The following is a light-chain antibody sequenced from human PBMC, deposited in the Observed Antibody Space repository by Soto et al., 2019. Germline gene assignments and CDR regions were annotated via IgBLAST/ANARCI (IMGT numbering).Light chain of an antibody. CDR1: QGIRNY. J-gene: IGKJ1*01. CDR2: GAS. Sequence: DIQMTQSPSSLSASVGDRVTITCRASQGIRNYLAWYQQKPGKVPKLLIYGASTLQSGVPSRFSGSGSGTDFSLPISSLQPEDVATYYCQKYHSAPWTFGHGTKVEIK. CDR3: QKYHSAPWT. V-gene: IGKV1-27*01.